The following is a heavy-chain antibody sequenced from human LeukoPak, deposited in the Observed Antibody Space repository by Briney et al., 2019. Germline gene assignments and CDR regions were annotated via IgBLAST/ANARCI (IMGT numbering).Heavy chain of an antibody. J-gene: IGHJ4*02. Sequence: SETLSLTCTVSVGSISSYYWSWIRQPPGKGLEWIGDIYYSGSTNYNPSLKSRVTISVDTSKNQFSLKLSSVTAADTAVYYCARARLRSYFDYWGQGTLVTVSS. D-gene: IGHD5/OR15-5a*01. V-gene: IGHV4-59*01. CDR3: ARARLRSYFDY. CDR1: VGSISSYY. CDR2: IYYSGST.